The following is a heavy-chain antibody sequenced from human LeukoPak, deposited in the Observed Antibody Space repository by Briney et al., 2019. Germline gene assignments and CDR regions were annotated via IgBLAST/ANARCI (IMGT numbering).Heavy chain of an antibody. CDR2: IRYDGSNK. Sequence: GGSLRLSWAASGFTFSSYGMHWVRQAPGKGLEWVAFIRYDGSNKYYADSVKGRFTISRDNAKNTLYLQMNSLRAEDTAVYYCAREGGYSSSLAYWGQGALVTVSS. CDR3: AREGGYSSSLAY. V-gene: IGHV3-30*02. D-gene: IGHD6-13*01. J-gene: IGHJ4*02. CDR1: GFTFSSYG.